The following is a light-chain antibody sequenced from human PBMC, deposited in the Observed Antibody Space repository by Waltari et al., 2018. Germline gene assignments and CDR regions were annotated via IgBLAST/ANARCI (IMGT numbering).Light chain of an antibody. V-gene: IGKV3-20*01. J-gene: IGKJ2*01. CDR2: AAS. Sequence: ARQVLSRSQLAWYQQKVGQAPRLLIYAASYRATGIPDRFSGGGSGTDFSLIITRVEPEDVALYYCQQYGSSVMYTFGQGTKLEI. CDR3: QQYGSSVMYT. CDR1: QVLSRSQ.